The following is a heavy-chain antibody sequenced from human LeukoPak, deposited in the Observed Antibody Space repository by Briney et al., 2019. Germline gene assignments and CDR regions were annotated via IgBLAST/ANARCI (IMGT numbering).Heavy chain of an antibody. J-gene: IGHJ6*03. CDR2: IYYSGST. D-gene: IGHD2-8*01. V-gene: IGHV4-59*01. CDR1: GGSISSYY. Sequence: SETLSLTCTVSGGSISSYYWSWIRQPPGKGLEWIGYIYYSGSTNYNPSLKSRVTISVDTSENQFSLKLSSVTAADTAVYYCARDPWSYYYMDVWGKGTTVTVSS. CDR3: ARDPWSYYYMDV.